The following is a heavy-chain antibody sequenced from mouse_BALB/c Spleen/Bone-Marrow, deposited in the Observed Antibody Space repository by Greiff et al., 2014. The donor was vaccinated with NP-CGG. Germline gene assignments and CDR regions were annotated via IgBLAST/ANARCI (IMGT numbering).Heavy chain of an antibody. CDR3: AGGGASGLYDYAMDY. J-gene: IGHJ4*01. CDR2: ISPYYVGG. Sequence: VKLMESGAELVRPGVSVKISCKGSGYTFTDFAIHWVKQSHTKSLEWIGVISPYYVGGGYNQKFKGKATMTIDRSSSTAYMELARPTSEDSAIYYCAGGGASGLYDYAMDYWGQGTSVTVSS. CDR1: GYTFTDFA. D-gene: IGHD3-1*01. V-gene: IGHV1S137*01.